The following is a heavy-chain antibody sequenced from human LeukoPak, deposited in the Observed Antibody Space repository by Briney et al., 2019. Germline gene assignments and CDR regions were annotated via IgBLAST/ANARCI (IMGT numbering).Heavy chain of an antibody. Sequence: ASVKVSCKASGYTFTSYYMHWVRQAPGQGLEWMGIINPSGGSTSYAQKFQGRVTMTEDTSTDTAYMELSSLRSEVTAVYYCATHRITGWYRGIGDYWGQGTLVSVSS. J-gene: IGHJ4*02. D-gene: IGHD6-19*01. CDR1: GYTFTSYY. CDR2: INPSGGST. CDR3: ATHRITGWYRGIGDY. V-gene: IGHV1-46*01.